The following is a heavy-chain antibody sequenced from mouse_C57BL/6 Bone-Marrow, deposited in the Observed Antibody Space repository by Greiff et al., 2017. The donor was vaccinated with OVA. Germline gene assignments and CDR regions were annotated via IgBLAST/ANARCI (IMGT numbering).Heavy chain of an antibody. CDR3: TSYGNFDY. Sequence: EVQVVESGAELVRPGASVKLSCTASGFNIKDDYMHWVKQRPEQGLEWIGWIDPENGDTEYASKFQGKATITADTSSNTAYLPLSSLTSEDTAVYYCTSYGNFDYWGQGTTLTVSS. D-gene: IGHD2-1*01. CDR1: GFNIKDDY. J-gene: IGHJ2*01. CDR2: IDPENGDT. V-gene: IGHV14-4*01.